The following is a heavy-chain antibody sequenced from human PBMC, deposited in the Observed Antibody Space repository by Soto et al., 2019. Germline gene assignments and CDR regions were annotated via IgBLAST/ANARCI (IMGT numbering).Heavy chain of an antibody. CDR2: ITDNGRNT. D-gene: IGHD4-17*01. CDR3: AKERATTTAFDY. CDR1: GFTFSRDG. J-gene: IGHJ4*02. Sequence: AVGSLRLSCAASGFTFSRDGMSWVRQAPGKGLEWVSLITDNGRNTYYADSVKGRFTISRDNTKNTLFLQMNSLRAEDTAVYYCAKERATTTAFDYWGQGALVTVSS. V-gene: IGHV3-23*01.